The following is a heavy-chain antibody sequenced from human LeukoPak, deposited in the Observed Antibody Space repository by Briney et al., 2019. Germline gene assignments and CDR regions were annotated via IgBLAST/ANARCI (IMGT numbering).Heavy chain of an antibody. D-gene: IGHD5-24*01. CDR1: GFTFGSYW. Sequence: GGSLRLSCAASGFTFGSYWMNWVRQAPGKGLEWVANTNQAGTEKYYVDSVKGRFTISRDNAKNSLFLQMNSLRAEDTAVYFCARVRGGYYFDYWGQGTLVTVSS. J-gene: IGHJ4*02. V-gene: IGHV3-7*04. CDR3: ARVRGGYYFDY. CDR2: TNQAGTEK.